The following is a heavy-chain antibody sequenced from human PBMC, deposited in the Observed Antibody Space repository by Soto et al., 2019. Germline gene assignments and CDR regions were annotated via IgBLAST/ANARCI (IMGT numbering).Heavy chain of an antibody. Sequence: PSETLCLPCAVSECSISTGFYWGWITKHPGKGLEWIGSIYYTGSTYYNPPLKSRVTISVDTSKNQFSLKLSSVTAADSSVYYCARMSGNSYGHIDYWGQGTLVTGSS. J-gene: IGHJ4*02. CDR3: ARMSGNSYGHIDY. CDR1: ECSISTGFY. D-gene: IGHD5-18*01. V-gene: IGHV4-38-2*01. CDR2: IYYTGST.